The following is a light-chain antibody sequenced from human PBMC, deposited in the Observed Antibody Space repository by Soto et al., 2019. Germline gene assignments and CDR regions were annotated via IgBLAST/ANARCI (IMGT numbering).Light chain of an antibody. CDR1: QSIDSRY. J-gene: IGKJ1*01. CDR3: QQYFASSWT. V-gene: IGKV3-20*01. Sequence: EIVLTQSPGTLSSSPGERATLSCRASQSIDSRYLAGYQHKPGQAPRLLIYATSSRATGIPDRFGGTGSGTDFNLTINILEPEDFAVYYCQQYFASSWTSGQRTKVDIK. CDR2: ATS.